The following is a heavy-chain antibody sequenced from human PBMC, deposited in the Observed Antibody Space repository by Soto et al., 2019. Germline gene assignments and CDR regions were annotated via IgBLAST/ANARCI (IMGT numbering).Heavy chain of an antibody. J-gene: IGHJ6*02. CDR2: IFPSDSDT. V-gene: IGHV5-51*01. CDR3: ARHSLIVSPLYVIDV. D-gene: IGHD2-15*01. CDR1: GYTFTNIW. Sequence: GESLQISCKGSGYTFTNIWIGCVRQMPGKGLEWMGMIFPSDSDTRYSPSFQGQVTISAEKSISTAYLQWSSLQASDTAVYYCARHSLIVSPLYVIDVWGQGTKVTVSS.